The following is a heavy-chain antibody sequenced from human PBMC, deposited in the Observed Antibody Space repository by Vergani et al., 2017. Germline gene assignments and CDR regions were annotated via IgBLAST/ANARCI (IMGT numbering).Heavy chain of an antibody. V-gene: IGHV4-59*01. Sequence: QVQLQESGPGLVKPSETLSLTCTVSGGSISSYYWSWIRQPPGKGLEWIGYIYYSGSTNYNPSLKSRVTISVDTSKNQFSLKLSSVTAADTAVYYCARDADDFWSGYSTDAFDIWGQGTMVTVSS. CDR3: ARDADDFWSGYSTDAFDI. D-gene: IGHD3-3*01. J-gene: IGHJ3*02. CDR2: IYYSGST. CDR1: GGSISSYY.